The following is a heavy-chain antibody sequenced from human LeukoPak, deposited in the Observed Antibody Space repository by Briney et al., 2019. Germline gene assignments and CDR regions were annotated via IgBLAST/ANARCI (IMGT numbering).Heavy chain of an antibody. CDR3: ARGSRRITMVRDPYSFDY. CDR2: IYHSGST. V-gene: IGHV4-30-2*01. D-gene: IGHD3-10*01. CDR1: GGSISSGGYS. Sequence: SETLSLTCAVSGGSISSGGYSWSWIRQPPGKGLEWIGYIYHSGSTYYNPSLKSRVTISVDRSKNQFSLKLSSVTAADTAVYYCARGSRRITMVRDPYSFDYWGQGTLVTVSS. J-gene: IGHJ4*02.